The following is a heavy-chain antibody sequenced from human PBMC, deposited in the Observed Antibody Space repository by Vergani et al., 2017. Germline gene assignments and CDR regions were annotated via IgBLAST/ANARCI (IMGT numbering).Heavy chain of an antibody. CDR2: IIPIFGTA. Sequence: QVQVVQSGAEVTKSGASVKVSCKTSVYTFSNYYMHWVRQAPGQGLEWVGGIIPIFGTANYAQKFQGRVTITADESTSTAYMELSSLSSEDTAVYYCASAGWSTWGQGTLVTVSS. CDR1: VYTFSNYY. D-gene: IGHD6-19*01. CDR3: ASAGWST. J-gene: IGHJ5*02. V-gene: IGHV1-69*13.